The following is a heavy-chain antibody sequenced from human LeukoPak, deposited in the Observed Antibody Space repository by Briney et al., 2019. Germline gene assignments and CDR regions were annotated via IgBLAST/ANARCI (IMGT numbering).Heavy chain of an antibody. CDR3: ARDREVRGYSYGY. J-gene: IGHJ4*02. CDR2: INPNSGGT. CDR1: GYTFTGYY. V-gene: IGHV1-2*06. Sequence: APVKVSCKASGYTFTGYYMHWVRQAPGQGLEWMGRINPNSGGTNYAQKFQGRVTMTRDTSISTAYMELSRLRSDDTAVYYCARDREVRGYSYGYWGQGTLVTVSS. D-gene: IGHD5-18*01.